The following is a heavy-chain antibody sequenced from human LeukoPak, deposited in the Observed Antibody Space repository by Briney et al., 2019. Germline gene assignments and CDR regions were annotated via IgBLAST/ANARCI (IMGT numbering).Heavy chain of an antibody. CDR1: GFTFGDYA. Sequence: GGSLRLSCTASGFTFGDYAMSWFRQAPGKGLEWVGFIRSKAYGGTTEYAASMKGRFTISRDDSKSIAYLQMNSLKTEDTAVYYCTRARGYFDWLSSLYYFDYWGQGTLVTVSS. D-gene: IGHD3-9*01. CDR3: TRARGYFDWLSSLYYFDY. CDR2: IRSKAYGGTT. J-gene: IGHJ4*02. V-gene: IGHV3-49*03.